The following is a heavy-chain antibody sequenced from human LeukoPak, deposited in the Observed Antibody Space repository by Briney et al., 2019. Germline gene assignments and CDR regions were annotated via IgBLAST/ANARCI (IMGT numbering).Heavy chain of an antibody. CDR2: INPHSGGT. Sequence: ASVKVSCKASGYTFTDFHLYWVRQAPGQGLEWMGRINPHSGGTDSAQKFQGRLTMTRDTSIRTAYLELSGLKSDDTAVYYCARDLRELLGYWGQGTLVTVSS. V-gene: IGHV1-2*06. J-gene: IGHJ4*02. D-gene: IGHD1-26*01. CDR3: ARDLRELLGY. CDR1: GYTFTDFH.